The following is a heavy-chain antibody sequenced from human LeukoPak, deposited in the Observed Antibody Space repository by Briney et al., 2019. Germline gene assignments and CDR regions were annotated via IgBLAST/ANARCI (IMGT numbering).Heavy chain of an antibody. Sequence: PSETLSLICTASGGSLSSYYWSWIRQPPGKGLEWIGYIYYSGSTNYNPSLKSRVTISVDTSKNQFSLKLSSVTAADTAVYYCARAGEWELLFDYWGQGTLVTVSS. CDR3: ARAGEWELLFDY. CDR2: IYYSGST. J-gene: IGHJ4*02. D-gene: IGHD1-26*01. CDR1: GGSLSSYY. V-gene: IGHV4-59*01.